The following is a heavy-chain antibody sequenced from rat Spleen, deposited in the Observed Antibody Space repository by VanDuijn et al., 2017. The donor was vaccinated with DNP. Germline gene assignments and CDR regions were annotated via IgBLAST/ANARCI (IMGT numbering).Heavy chain of an antibody. V-gene: IGHV4-2*01. J-gene: IGHJ3*01. CDR1: GFNFNDYW. CDR2: INKDSSII. Sequence: EVKLVESGGGLVQPGRSLKLSCAASGFNFNDYWMGWVRQTPGKGLEWIGEINKDSSIINYSPSLKDKFTISRDNAQNTLYLQMSKLGSDDTAIYYCVTVGDGYDNWFAYWGQGTLVTVSS. CDR3: VTVGDGYDNWFAY. D-gene: IGHD1-4*01.